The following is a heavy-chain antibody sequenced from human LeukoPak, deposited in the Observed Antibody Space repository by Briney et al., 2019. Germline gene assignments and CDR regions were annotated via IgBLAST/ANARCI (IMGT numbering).Heavy chain of an antibody. D-gene: IGHD6-13*01. Sequence: ASVKVSCKASGYTFTSYGISWVRQAPGQGLEWMGGIIPIFGTANYAQKFQGRVTITADESTSTAYMELSSLRSEDTAVYYCARDPRRLALAAAGLFDPWGQGTLVTVSS. V-gene: IGHV1-69*13. CDR2: IIPIFGTA. CDR3: ARDPRRLALAAAGLFDP. CDR1: GYTFTSYG. J-gene: IGHJ5*02.